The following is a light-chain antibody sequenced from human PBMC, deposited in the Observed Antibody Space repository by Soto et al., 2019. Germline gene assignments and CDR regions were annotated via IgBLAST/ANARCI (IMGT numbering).Light chain of an antibody. CDR3: QQYGNSPIT. Sequence: EIVLTQSPATLSLSPGERATFSCRASQSVSSDLVWYQQKPGQAPRLLIYDASNRATGIPARFSGSGSGTDFTLTISRLEPEDFAVYYRQQYGNSPITFGQGTRLEIK. V-gene: IGKV3-11*01. CDR1: QSVSSD. J-gene: IGKJ5*01. CDR2: DAS.